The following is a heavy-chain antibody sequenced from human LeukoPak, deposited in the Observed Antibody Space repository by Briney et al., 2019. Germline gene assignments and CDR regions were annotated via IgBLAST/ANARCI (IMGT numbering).Heavy chain of an antibody. V-gene: IGHV3-11*01. CDR3: AKKELRYFEEVIDY. Sequence: PRRSLRLSCAASGFTFSDYYISWIRQAPGKGLEWVSYISSSGSTIYYAGSVKGRFTISRDNAKNSLYLQMNSLRAEDTAVYYCAKKELRYFEEVIDYWGQGTLVTVSS. CDR1: GFTFSDYY. J-gene: IGHJ4*02. CDR2: ISSSGSTI. D-gene: IGHD3-9*01.